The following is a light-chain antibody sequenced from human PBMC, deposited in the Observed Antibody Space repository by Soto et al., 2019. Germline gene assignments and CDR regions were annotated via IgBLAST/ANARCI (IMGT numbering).Light chain of an antibody. Sequence: EIVMTQSPGTLSVSPGERAALSCRASQSVSSNFAWYQQKPCQAPRLLIYDASTRAAGIPARFSGSGSGTEFTLTSSSLQSKAFAVYYCQQYNNCPYTCGLGTKLEIK. CDR3: QQYNNCPYT. J-gene: IGKJ2*01. CDR2: DAS. CDR1: QSVSSN. V-gene: IGKV3-15*01.